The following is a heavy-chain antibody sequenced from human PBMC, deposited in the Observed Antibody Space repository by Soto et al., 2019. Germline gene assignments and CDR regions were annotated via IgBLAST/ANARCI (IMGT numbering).Heavy chain of an antibody. CDR3: ASNFDGGYYTFDY. Sequence: EVQLVESGGGLVTPGGSLRLSCAASGFTFSSYNMNWVRQAPGKGLEWISFISGSGIFIYYADSVEGRFTISRDNAKNSLYLQMSGLSAEDTAVYYCASNFDGGYYTFDYWGQGPLVTVSS. D-gene: IGHD3-22*01. J-gene: IGHJ4*02. CDR2: ISGSGIFI. CDR1: GFTFSSYN. V-gene: IGHV3-21*01.